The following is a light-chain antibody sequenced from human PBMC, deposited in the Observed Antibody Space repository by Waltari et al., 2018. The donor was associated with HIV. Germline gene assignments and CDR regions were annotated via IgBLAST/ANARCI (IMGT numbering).Light chain of an antibody. Sequence: QLVLTQSPSASASLGASVKLTCTLSRAHSTYAIAWHPQQPDQGPHYLMKLNSDGSHRKGDGIPDRFSGSASGAERYLTISNVQSEDEGIYYCQTWGAGTVVFGGGTKLSVL. V-gene: IGLV4-69*01. J-gene: IGLJ2*01. CDR3: QTWGAGTVV. CDR1: RAHSTYA. CDR2: LNSDGSH.